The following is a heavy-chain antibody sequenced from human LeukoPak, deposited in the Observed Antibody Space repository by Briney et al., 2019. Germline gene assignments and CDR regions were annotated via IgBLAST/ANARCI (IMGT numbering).Heavy chain of an antibody. D-gene: IGHD2-2*01. CDR3: ARGSSTVDY. J-gene: IGHJ4*02. Sequence: SETLSLTCAAYGGSFSGYYCSWIRQPPGKGLEWIGEINHSGSTNYNPSLKSRVTISVDTSKNQFSLKLSSVTAADTAVYYCARGSSTVDYWGQGTLVTVSS. CDR2: INHSGST. V-gene: IGHV4-34*01. CDR1: GGSFSGYY.